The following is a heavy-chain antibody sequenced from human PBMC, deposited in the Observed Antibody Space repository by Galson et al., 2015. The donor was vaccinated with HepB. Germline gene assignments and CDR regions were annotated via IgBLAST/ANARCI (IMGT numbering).Heavy chain of an antibody. CDR2: IKQDGTEK. J-gene: IGHJ4*02. CDR1: GFTFKTYW. CDR3: ATSPGEQWLVHLDY. V-gene: IGHV3-7*01. Sequence: SLRLSCAASGFTFKTYWMTWVRQAPGKGLEWVANIKQDGTEKNYVDSVKGRFTISRDNAKNSIYLQMNSLRAEDTAVYFCATSPGEQWLVHLDYWGPGTLVTVSS. D-gene: IGHD6-19*01.